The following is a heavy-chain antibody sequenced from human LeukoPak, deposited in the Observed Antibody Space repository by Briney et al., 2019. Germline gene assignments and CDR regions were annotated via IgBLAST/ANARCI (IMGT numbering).Heavy chain of an antibody. Sequence: GGSLRLSCAASGFTFSTYAMSWVRQAPGKGLEWVSAISSGGDTRYYADSVKGRFTVSRDNSKNTVYVEMNSLRAEDTARYYCARGPYYGSGSHFSYYGMDVWGQGTTVTVSS. D-gene: IGHD3-10*01. CDR1: GFTFSTYA. V-gene: IGHV3-23*01. CDR3: ARGPYYGSGSHFSYYGMDV. J-gene: IGHJ6*02. CDR2: ISSGGDTR.